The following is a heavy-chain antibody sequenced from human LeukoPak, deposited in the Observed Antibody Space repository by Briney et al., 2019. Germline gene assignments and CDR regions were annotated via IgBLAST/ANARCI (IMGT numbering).Heavy chain of an antibody. D-gene: IGHD1-26*01. J-gene: IGHJ5*02. V-gene: IGHV4-4*07. Sequence: EPSETLSLTCTVSGGSISSYYWSWIRQSAGKGLEWIGRIYTSGSTNYNPSLKSRVTMSVDTSKNQFSLKLSSVTAADTAVYYCAREGIVGATRGWFDPWGQGTLVTVSS. CDR2: IYTSGST. CDR1: GGSISSYY. CDR3: AREGIVGATRGWFDP.